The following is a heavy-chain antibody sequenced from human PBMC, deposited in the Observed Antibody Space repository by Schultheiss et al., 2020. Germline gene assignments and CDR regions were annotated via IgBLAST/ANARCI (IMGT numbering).Heavy chain of an antibody. Sequence: SETLSLTCTVSGGSISSGGYYWSWIRQHPGKGLEWIGYIYYSGSTYYNPSLKSRVTISVDTSKNQFSLKLSSVTAADTAVYYCARDWGSYYDSSGYGDAFDIWGQGTMVTV. CDR3: ARDWGSYYDSSGYGDAFDI. D-gene: IGHD3-22*01. CDR1: GGSISSGGYY. J-gene: IGHJ3*02. CDR2: IYYSGST. V-gene: IGHV4-31*03.